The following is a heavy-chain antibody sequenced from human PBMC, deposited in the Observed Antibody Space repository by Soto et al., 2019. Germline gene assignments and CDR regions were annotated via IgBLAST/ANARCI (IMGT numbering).Heavy chain of an antibody. J-gene: IGHJ4*02. V-gene: IGHV3-21*01. CDR1: GFTFSSYS. Sequence: EVQLVESGGGLVKPGGSLRLSCAASGFTFSSYSMNWVRQAPGKGLEWVSSISSSSSYIYYADSVKGRFTISRDNAKNSLYLQMNSLRAEDTAVYYCAAPSRHSSSGVNYFDYWGQGTLVTVSS. D-gene: IGHD6-6*01. CDR3: AAPSRHSSSGVNYFDY. CDR2: ISSSSSYI.